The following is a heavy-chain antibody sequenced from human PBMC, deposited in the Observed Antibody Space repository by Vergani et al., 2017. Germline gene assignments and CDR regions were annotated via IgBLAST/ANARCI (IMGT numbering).Heavy chain of an antibody. V-gene: IGHV3-23*01. CDR2: ISSSDSRT. CDR3: AKDKRTLWYYEWYFDL. J-gene: IGHJ2*01. CDR1: GFNFRSYH. D-gene: IGHD3-22*01. Sequence: EVQLLESGGGLAQPGGSLRLSCAASGFNFRSYHMSWVRQAPGKGLEWVSSISSSDSRTYYADSVKGRFTISRDNSKNTLYLQMNSLRAEDTAVYYCAKDKRTLWYYEWYFDLWGRGTLVTVSS.